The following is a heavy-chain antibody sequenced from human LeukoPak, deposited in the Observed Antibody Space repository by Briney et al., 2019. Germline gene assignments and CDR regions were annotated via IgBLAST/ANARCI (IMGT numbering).Heavy chain of an antibody. CDR2: ISWNSITM. J-gene: IGHJ4*02. V-gene: IGHV3-9*01. CDR3: ARTPPGGDVDH. Sequence: SLRLSCAASGFTFDDYAMHWVRQAPGKGLEWVSGISWNSITMGYADSVKGRFTISRDNAKNSLYLQMNSLRAEDTAVYYCARTPPGGDVDHWGEGTLVTVSS. CDR1: GFTFDDYA. D-gene: IGHD3-16*01.